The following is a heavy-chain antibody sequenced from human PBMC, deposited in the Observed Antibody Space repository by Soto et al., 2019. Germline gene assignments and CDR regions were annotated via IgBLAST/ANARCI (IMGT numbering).Heavy chain of an antibody. Sequence: GGSLRLSCAASGFTFSSYGMSWVRQAPGKGLEWVAAISDSGGGTYYADSVKGRFTISRDNSKNTLYLQMNSLRAEDTAVYYCANSPVWFGYDFDYWGQGTLVTVSS. CDR1: GFTFSSYG. J-gene: IGHJ4*02. V-gene: IGHV3-23*01. D-gene: IGHD3-10*01. CDR3: ANSPVWFGYDFDY. CDR2: ISDSGGGT.